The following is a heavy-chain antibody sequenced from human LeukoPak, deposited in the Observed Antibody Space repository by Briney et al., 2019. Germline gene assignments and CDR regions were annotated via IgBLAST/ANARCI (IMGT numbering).Heavy chain of an antibody. CDR3: AKDQARYYDYVWGSYLFDY. CDR1: GFTFTSYG. J-gene: IGHJ4*02. V-gene: IGHV3-30*02. CDR2: IRYDGSST. Sequence: GGSLRLSCAASGFTFTSYGMHWVRQAPGKSLEWVTFIRYDGSSTHYGDAVKGRFTVSRDNSKNTLYLQMNSLRAEDTAVYYCAKDQARYYDYVWGSYLFDYWGQGTLVTVSS. D-gene: IGHD3-16*02.